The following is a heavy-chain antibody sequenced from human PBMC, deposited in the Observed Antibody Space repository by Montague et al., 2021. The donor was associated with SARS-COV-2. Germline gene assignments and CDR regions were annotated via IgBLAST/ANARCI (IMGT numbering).Heavy chain of an antibody. CDR3: AREIAAAGPALDY. D-gene: IGHD6-13*01. CDR2: IDWDDDK. J-gene: IGHJ4*02. Sequence: PALVKPTQTLTLTCTFSGSSLSTSGMCASWIRQPPGKALEWLARIDWDDDKYYSTSLKTRLTISKDTSKNQVVLTMTNMDPVDTATYYCAREIAAAGPALDYWGQGTLVTVSS. V-gene: IGHV2-70*11. CDR1: GSSLSTSGMC.